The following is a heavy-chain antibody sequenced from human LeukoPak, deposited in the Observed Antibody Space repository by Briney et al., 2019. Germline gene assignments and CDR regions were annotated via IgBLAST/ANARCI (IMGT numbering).Heavy chain of an antibody. J-gene: IGHJ4*02. D-gene: IGHD3-10*01. CDR3: ARDRLEYYGSGSYFDY. Sequence: PSETLSLTCTVSGGSISSSSYYWGWIRQPPGKGLEWIGSIYYSGSTYYNPSLKSRVTISVDTSKNQFSLELSSVTAADTAVYYCARDRLEYYGSGSYFDYWGQGTLVTVSS. CDR2: IYYSGST. V-gene: IGHV4-39*07. CDR1: GGSISSSSYY.